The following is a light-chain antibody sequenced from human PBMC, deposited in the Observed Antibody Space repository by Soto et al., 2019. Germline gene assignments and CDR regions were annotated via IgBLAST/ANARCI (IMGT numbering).Light chain of an antibody. CDR3: QQYNDWPPLT. J-gene: IGKJ4*01. CDR2: GAS. V-gene: IGKV3-15*01. Sequence: EKVLTQSPVTLSVSLGERATLSCRASQSITTNLAWYQQKPGQAPRLLIFGASNRATGIPARFSGSGSGTEFSLTISSLQSEDSAIYYCQQYNDWPPLTFGGATKVEI. CDR1: QSITTN.